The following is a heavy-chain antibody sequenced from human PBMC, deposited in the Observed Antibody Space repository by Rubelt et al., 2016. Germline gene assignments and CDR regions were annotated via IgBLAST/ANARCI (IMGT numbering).Heavy chain of an antibody. CDR2: INHSGST. V-gene: IGHV4-34*01. D-gene: IGHD6-19*01. Sequence: QVQLQQWGAGLLKPSETLSLTCAVYGGSFSGYYWSWIRQPPGKGLEWIGEINHSGSTNYNPSLKSRVTISIDTSTNHFSLKLSSVTATDTGRYYCARQIGSDWYIRYIDYWGQGTLVTVSP. CDR1: GGSFSGYY. J-gene: IGHJ4*02. CDR3: ARQIGSDWYIRYIDY.